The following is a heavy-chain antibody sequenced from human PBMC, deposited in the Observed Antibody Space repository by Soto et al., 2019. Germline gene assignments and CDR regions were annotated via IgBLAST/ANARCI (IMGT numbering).Heavy chain of an antibody. V-gene: IGHV4-34*01. CDR2: INHSGST. CDR3: ARGITMVRGVITARDYYYYYMDV. D-gene: IGHD3-10*01. J-gene: IGHJ6*03. CDR1: GGSFSGYY. Sequence: ASETLSLTCAVYGGSFSGYYWSWIRQPPGKGLEWIGEINHSGSTNYNPSLKSRVTISVDTSKNQFSLKLSSVTAADTAVYYCARGITMVRGVITARDYYYYYMDVWGKGTTVTVSS.